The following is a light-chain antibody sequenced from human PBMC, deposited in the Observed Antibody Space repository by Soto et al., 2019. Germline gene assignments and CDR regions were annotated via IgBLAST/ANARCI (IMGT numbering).Light chain of an antibody. CDR3: QQYGSSPRLT. CDR2: GAS. J-gene: IGKJ4*01. CDR1: QSVSSSY. Sequence: EIVLTQSPGTLSLSPGERATLSCRASQSVSSSYLAWYQQKPGQAPRLLIYGASSRATGIPDRFSGSGSGTDFTLPISRLEHEDFAVYYCQQYGSSPRLTFGGGTKVEIK. V-gene: IGKV3-20*01.